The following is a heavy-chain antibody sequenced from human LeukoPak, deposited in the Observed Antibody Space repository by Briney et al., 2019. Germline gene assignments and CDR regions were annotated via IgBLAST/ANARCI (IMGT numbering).Heavy chain of an antibody. V-gene: IGHV3-23*01. CDR1: GFTFSSYV. J-gene: IGHJ5*02. CDR3: AKGASSGWLLYWFDP. Sequence: GGSLRLSCAASGFTFSSYVMTWVRQAPGRGLGWVSGVSGSGVSTYYADSVKGRFTISRDNSKNTLYLQMNSLRAEDTAVYYCAKGASSGWLLYWFDPWGQGTLVTVSS. CDR2: VSGSGVST. D-gene: IGHD6-19*01.